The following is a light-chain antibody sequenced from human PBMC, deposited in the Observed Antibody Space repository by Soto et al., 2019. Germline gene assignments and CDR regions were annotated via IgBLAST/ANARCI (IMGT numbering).Light chain of an antibody. CDR2: GAS. CDR1: QSVSSNF. Sequence: ETVLTQSPGTLSLSPGERATLSCRASQSVSSNFLAWYQQKPGQAPRLLFYGASSRATGIPDRFSGSGSGTVFTLTISRLEPEDFAVYYCQQYSTSPWTFGQGTKVDIK. J-gene: IGKJ1*01. V-gene: IGKV3-20*01. CDR3: QQYSTSPWT.